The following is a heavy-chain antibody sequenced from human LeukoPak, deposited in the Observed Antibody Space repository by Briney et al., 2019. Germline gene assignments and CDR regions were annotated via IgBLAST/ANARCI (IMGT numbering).Heavy chain of an antibody. CDR2: ISYDAIHK. CDR1: GFTVSSNY. D-gene: IGHD5-18*01. J-gene: IGHJ4*02. Sequence: PGGSLRLSCAASGFTVSSNYMSWVRQAPGKGLEWVAVISYDAIHKYYADSVKGRFTISRDNSKNTLYLQINSLRAEDTAVYFCARGRRNTAMVYFFDYWGQGTLVTVSS. V-gene: IGHV3-30-3*01. CDR3: ARGRRNTAMVYFFDY.